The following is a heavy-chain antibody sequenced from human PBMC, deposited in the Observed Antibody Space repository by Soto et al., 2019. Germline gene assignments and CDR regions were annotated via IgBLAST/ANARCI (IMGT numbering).Heavy chain of an antibody. V-gene: IGHV1-46*01. J-gene: IGHJ6*02. CDR1: GYTFTSYY. CDR3: ARELRHYYGSGTDYYYGMDV. Sequence: ASVKVSCKASGYTFTSYYMHWVRQAPGQGLEWMGIINPSGGSTSYAQKFQGRVTMTRDTSTSTVYMELSSLRSEDTAVYYCARELRHYYGSGTDYYYGMDVWGQGTTVTVSS. D-gene: IGHD3-10*01. CDR2: INPSGGST.